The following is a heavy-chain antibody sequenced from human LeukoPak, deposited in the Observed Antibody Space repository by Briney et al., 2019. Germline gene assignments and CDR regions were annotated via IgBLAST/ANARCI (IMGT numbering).Heavy chain of an antibody. V-gene: IGHV3-23*01. Sequence: GGSLRLSCAASGFTFSNYGMSWVRQAPGKGLEWVSTISGSGGSTYYADSVKGRFTISRDNSKNTLYLQMNSLRAEDTAVYYCAKDSKRWKTYYYEARSYYFDYWGQGTRVTVPS. D-gene: IGHD3-10*01. J-gene: IGHJ4*02. CDR3: AKDSKRWKTYYYEARSYYFDY. CDR2: ISGSGGST. CDR1: GFTFSNYG.